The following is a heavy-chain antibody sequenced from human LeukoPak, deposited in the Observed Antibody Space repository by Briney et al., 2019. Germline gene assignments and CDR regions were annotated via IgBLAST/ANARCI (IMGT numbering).Heavy chain of an antibody. CDR2: IRYDGSEK. D-gene: IGHD2-8*01. CDR3: AREAQGRSFPLYYFDY. CDR1: GFTFSDYG. Sequence: GGSLRLSCAASGFTFSDYGMHWVRQAPGKGLEWVAVIRYDGSEKYYGDSLKGRFTISRDNSKNTLYLEMNSLRAEDTAVYYCAREAQGRSFPLYYFDYWGQGILVTV. V-gene: IGHV3-33*01. J-gene: IGHJ4*02.